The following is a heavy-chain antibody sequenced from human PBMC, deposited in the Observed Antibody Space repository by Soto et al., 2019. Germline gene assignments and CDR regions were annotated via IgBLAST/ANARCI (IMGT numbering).Heavy chain of an antibody. CDR3: VRDYDTNPYWFFDL. V-gene: IGHV3-48*03. J-gene: IGHJ2*01. CDR1: GFTFSVHK. CDR2: ISGSGGTV. Sequence: DEQLVESGGGLVQPGGSLTLPCAASGFTFSVHKMSWVRQAPGKGLEWVPLISGSGGTVHYADSVKGRFTISRDNAKNSLYLHMNNLRGEDTADYYCVRDYDTNPYWFFDLWGRGTLVTVSS. D-gene: IGHD5-12*01.